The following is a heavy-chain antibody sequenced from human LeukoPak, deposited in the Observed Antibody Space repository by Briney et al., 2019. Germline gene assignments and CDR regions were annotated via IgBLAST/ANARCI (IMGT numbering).Heavy chain of an antibody. V-gene: IGHV3-23*01. Sequence: QSGGSLRLSCAASGFTVSSNYMSWVRQAPGKGLEWVSAISGSGGSTYYADSVKGRFTISRDNSKNTLYLQMNSLRAEDTAVYYCAKIGYSSGWYTPPLFDYWGQGTLVTVSS. D-gene: IGHD6-19*01. J-gene: IGHJ4*02. CDR2: ISGSGGST. CDR1: GFTVSSNY. CDR3: AKIGYSSGWYTPPLFDY.